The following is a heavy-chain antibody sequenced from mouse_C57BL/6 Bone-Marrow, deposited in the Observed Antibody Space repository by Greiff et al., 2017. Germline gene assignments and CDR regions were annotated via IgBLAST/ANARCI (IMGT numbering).Heavy chain of an antibody. J-gene: IGHJ2*01. CDR3: AREVNFYFDY. D-gene: IGHD1-3*01. CDR1: GYTFTNYW. CDR2: IDPYDSYT. Sequence: QVQLQQPGAELVMPGASVKLSCKASGYTFTNYWIHWVKQRPGQGLEWIGEIDPYDSYTNSNQKFKGKSTLTVYNSSSTAYRRLSSLTSEDSAVYYCAREVNFYFDYWGQGTTLTVSS. V-gene: IGHV1-69*01.